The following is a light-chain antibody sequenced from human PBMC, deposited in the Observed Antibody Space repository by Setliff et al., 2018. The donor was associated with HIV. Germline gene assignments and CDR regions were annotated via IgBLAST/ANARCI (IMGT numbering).Light chain of an antibody. Sequence: QSALAQPASVSGSPGQSITISCTGTSSDVGGYNYVSWYQQYPGKAPKLMIYDVSDRPSGVSNRFSGSKSGNTASLTISGLQAEDEADYYCCSYTTSSTLVIFGGGTKGTVL. CDR3: CSYTTSSTLVI. CDR2: DVS. J-gene: IGLJ2*01. CDR1: SSDVGGYNY. V-gene: IGLV2-14*03.